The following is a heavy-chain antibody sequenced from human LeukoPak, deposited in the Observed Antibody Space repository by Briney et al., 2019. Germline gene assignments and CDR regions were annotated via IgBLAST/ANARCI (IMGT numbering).Heavy chain of an antibody. D-gene: IGHD5-18*01. J-gene: IGHJ3*02. Sequence: ASVKVSCKASGGTFSSYAISWVRQAPGQGLEWMGRIIPILGIANYAQKFQGRVTITADKSTSTAYMELSSLRSEDTAVYYCAREGGYSYGLLGAFDIWGQGTMVTVSS. CDR3: AREGGYSYGLLGAFDI. CDR1: GGTFSSYA. CDR2: IIPILGIA. V-gene: IGHV1-69*04.